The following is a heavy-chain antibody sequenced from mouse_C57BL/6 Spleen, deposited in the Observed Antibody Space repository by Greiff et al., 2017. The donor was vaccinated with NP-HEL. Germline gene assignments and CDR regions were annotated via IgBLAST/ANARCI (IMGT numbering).Heavy chain of an antibody. CDR2: IDPETGGT. J-gene: IGHJ4*01. CDR1: GYTFTDYE. V-gene: IGHV1-15*01. D-gene: IGHD1-1*01. CDR3: TRIYGSSPYAMDY. Sequence: QVQLQQSGAELVRPGASVTLSCKASGYTFTDYEMHWVRQTPVHGLEWIGAIDPETGGTAYNQKFKGKAILTADKSSSTAYMELRSLTSEDSAVYYCTRIYGSSPYAMDYWGQGTSVTVSS.